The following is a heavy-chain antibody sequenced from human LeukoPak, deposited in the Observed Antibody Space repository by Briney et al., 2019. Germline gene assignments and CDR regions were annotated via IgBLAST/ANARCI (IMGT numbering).Heavy chain of an antibody. CDR3: ARDLGGATSLDY. J-gene: IGHJ4*02. D-gene: IGHD1-26*01. CDR2: IYYSGST. Sequence: PSETLSFTCAVYGGSFNGYYWSWIRQPPGKVLEWIGYIYYSGSTNYNPSLKSRVTISVDTSKNQFSLKLSSVTAADTAVYYCARDLGGATSLDYWGQGTLVTVSS. V-gene: IGHV4-59*01. CDR1: GGSFNGYY.